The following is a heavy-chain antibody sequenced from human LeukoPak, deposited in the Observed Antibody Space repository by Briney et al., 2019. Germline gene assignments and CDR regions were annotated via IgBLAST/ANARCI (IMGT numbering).Heavy chain of an antibody. D-gene: IGHD3-22*01. Sequence: SETLSLTCVVSGGSISDSFEHYWSWVRQPPGKGFEWIAEVHHTGRTIYSPSFARRVAISADTSKNQVSLKLSSVTAADTAVYYCARDRSPEHYYASSHWDYYYGMDVWGQGTTVTVSS. CDR3: ARDRSPEHYYASSHWDYYYGMDV. CDR1: GGSISDSFEHY. J-gene: IGHJ6*02. V-gene: IGHV4-4*02. CDR2: VHHTGRT.